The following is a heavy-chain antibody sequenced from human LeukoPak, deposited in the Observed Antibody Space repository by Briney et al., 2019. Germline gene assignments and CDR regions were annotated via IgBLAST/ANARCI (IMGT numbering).Heavy chain of an antibody. CDR1: GFTFSTYN. J-gene: IGHJ4*02. CDR3: ARGTYCSSTTCYEDYFDN. Sequence: GGSLRLSCAASGFTFSTYNLDWVRQAPGKGLEWVSPISSSSSNIYYADSVKGRFTISRDNAKNSLYLQMNSLRAEDTAVYYCARGTYCSSTTCYEDYFDNWGQGTLVTVSS. V-gene: IGHV3-21*01. D-gene: IGHD2-2*01. CDR2: ISSSSSNI.